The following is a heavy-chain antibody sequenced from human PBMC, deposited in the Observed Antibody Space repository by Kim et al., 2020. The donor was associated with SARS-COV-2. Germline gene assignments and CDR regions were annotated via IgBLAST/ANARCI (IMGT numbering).Heavy chain of an antibody. CDR3: AREGYCSSTSCYYYFDY. V-gene: IGHV3-21*01. J-gene: IGHJ4*02. Sequence: GGSLRLSCAASGFTFSSYSMNWVRQAPGKGLEWVSSISSSSSYIYYADSVKGRFTISRDNAKNSLYLQMNSLRAEDTAVYYCAREGYCSSTSCYYYFDYWGQGTLVTVSS. D-gene: IGHD2-2*01. CDR1: GFTFSSYS. CDR2: ISSSSSYI.